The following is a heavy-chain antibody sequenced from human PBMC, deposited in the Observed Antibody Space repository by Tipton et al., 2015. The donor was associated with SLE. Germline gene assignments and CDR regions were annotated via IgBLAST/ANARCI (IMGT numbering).Heavy chain of an antibody. Sequence: SGFTFSSYAMTWVRQAPGKGLEWVSTIFGSGGSTYYADSVKGHFTVSRDNSKNTLYLQMNSLRAEDTAVYYCAKDRGGTLDTNAFDIWGQGTMVTVSS. V-gene: IGHV3-23*01. J-gene: IGHJ3*02. CDR2: IFGSGGST. CDR1: GFTFSSYA. D-gene: IGHD3-10*01. CDR3: AKDRGGTLDTNAFDI.